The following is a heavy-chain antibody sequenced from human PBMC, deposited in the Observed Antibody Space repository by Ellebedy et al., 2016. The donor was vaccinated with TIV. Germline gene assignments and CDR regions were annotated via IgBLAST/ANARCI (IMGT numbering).Heavy chain of an antibody. V-gene: IGHV3-9*01. J-gene: IGHJ5*02. D-gene: IGHD6-19*01. CDR3: AKGPGASGWYNWFNP. CDR2: ISWNSGSI. CDR1: GFTFDDHA. Sequence: GGSLRLSXAASGFTFDDHAMHWVRQAPGKGLEWVSGISWNSGSIGYADSVKGRFTISRDSAKNSLYLQMNSLRAEDTALYYCAKGPGASGWYNWFNPWGQGTLVTVSS.